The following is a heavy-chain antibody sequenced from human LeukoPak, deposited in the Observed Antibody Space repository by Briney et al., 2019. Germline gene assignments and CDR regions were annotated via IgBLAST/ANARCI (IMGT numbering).Heavy chain of an antibody. Sequence: GASVKVSCKASGYTFTGYYMHWVRQASGQGLEWMGRINPNSGGTNYAQKFQGRVTMTRDTSISTAYMELSRLSSDDTAVYYCARDRGQWLVLMETWFDPWGQGTLVTVSS. CDR2: INPNSGGT. D-gene: IGHD6-19*01. V-gene: IGHV1-2*06. CDR3: ARDRGQWLVLMETWFDP. J-gene: IGHJ5*02. CDR1: GYTFTGYY.